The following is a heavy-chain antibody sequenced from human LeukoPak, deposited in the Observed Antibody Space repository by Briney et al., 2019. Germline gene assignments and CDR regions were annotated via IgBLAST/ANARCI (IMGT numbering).Heavy chain of an antibody. CDR2: INHSGST. J-gene: IGHJ4*02. Sequence: PSETLSLTCAVYGGSFSGYYWSWIRQPPGKGLEWIGEINHSGSTNYNPSLKSRVTISVDTSKNQFSLKLSPVTAADTAVYYCARRRYDILTGYRKGYFDYWGQGTLVTVSS. D-gene: IGHD3-9*01. CDR1: GGSFSGYY. V-gene: IGHV4-34*01. CDR3: ARRRYDILTGYRKGYFDY.